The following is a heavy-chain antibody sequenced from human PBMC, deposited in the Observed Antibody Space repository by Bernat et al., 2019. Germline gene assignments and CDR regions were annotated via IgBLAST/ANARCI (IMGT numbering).Heavy chain of an antibody. CDR3: ASARGYPEPDGFDI. CDR2: ISHSGSGE. J-gene: IGHJ3*02. Sequence: EVQLLESGGGLVQPGGSLRLSCAASGFTFSNYCMTWVRQAPGKGLEWVSAISHSGSGEYYVDSVKGRFTISRDNAKNSLYLQMNSLRAEDTAVYYCASARGYPEPDGFDIWGQGTMVTVSS. D-gene: IGHD5-12*01. CDR1: GFTFSNYC. V-gene: IGHV3-7*01.